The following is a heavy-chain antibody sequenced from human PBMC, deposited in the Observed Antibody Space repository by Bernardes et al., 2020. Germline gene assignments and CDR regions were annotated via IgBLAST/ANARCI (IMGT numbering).Heavy chain of an antibody. CDR1: GFTFSSYA. V-gene: IGHV3-23*01. Sequence: GGSLRLSCAASGFTFSSYAMSWVRQAPGKGLEWVSAISGSGGSTYYADSVKGRFTISRDNSKNTLYLQMNSLRAEDTAVYYCAKDGSITGTTNYFDYWGQGTLVTVSS. CDR2: ISGSGGST. CDR3: AKDGSITGTTNYFDY. J-gene: IGHJ4*02. D-gene: IGHD1-7*01.